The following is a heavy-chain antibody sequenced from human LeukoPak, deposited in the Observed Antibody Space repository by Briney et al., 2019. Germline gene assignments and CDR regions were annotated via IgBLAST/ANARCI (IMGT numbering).Heavy chain of an antibody. CDR2: TKYRSKWYF. CDR1: GDSVSTNSAD. CDR3: ARGHNYGFDY. D-gene: IGHD5-18*01. V-gene: IGHV6-1*01. Sequence: SQTLSLTCAISGDSVSTNSADWNWIRQSPSRGLEWLGRTKYRSKWYFDYAVSVKSRITINPDTSKNQFSLRLNSVTPEDTAVYYCARGHNYGFDYWGQGTLVTVSS. J-gene: IGHJ4*02.